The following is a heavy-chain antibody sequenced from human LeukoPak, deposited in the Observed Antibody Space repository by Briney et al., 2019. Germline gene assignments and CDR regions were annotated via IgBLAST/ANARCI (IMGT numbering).Heavy chain of an antibody. CDR1: GFTFSSYA. V-gene: IGHV3-30-3*01. CDR2: ISYDGSNK. Sequence: GGSLRLSCAASGFTFSSYAMHWVRQAPGKGLEWVAVISYDGSNKYYADSVKGRFTISRDNSKNTLYLQMNSLRAEDTAVYYCARDPRDDFWSGDNWFDPWGQGTLVTVPS. D-gene: IGHD3-3*01. J-gene: IGHJ5*02. CDR3: ARDPRDDFWSGDNWFDP.